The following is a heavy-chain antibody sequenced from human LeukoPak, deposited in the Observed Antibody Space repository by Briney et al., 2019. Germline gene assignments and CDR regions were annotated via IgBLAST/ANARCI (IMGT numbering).Heavy chain of an antibody. CDR3: TRDSGSYEGIDY. CDR2: IRSKAYGGTT. Sequence: PGGSLRLSCTASGFTFGDYATSWVRQAPGKGLEWVGFIRSKAYGGTTEYAASVKGRFTISRDGSKSIAYLQMNSLKTEDTAVYYCTRDSGSYEGIDYWGQGTLVTVSS. D-gene: IGHD1-26*01. J-gene: IGHJ4*02. CDR1: GFTFGDYA. V-gene: IGHV3-49*04.